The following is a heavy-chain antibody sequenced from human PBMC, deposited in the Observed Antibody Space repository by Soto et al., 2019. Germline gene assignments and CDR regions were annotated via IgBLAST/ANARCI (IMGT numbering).Heavy chain of an antibody. CDR1: GYTFTSYG. V-gene: IGHV1-18*01. D-gene: IGHD3-10*01. Sequence: ASVKVSCKASGYTFTSYGISWVRQAPGQGLEWMGWISAYNGNTNYAQKLQGRVTMTTDTSTSTAYMELRSLSSDDTSVYYCARDRTTMVRGVIPPGAYWGQGTLVTVSS. J-gene: IGHJ4*02. CDR2: ISAYNGNT. CDR3: ARDRTTMVRGVIPPGAY.